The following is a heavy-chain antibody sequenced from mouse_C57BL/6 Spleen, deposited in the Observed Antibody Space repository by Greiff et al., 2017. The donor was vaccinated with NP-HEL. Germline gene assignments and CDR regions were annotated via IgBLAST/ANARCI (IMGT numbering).Heavy chain of an antibody. Sequence: VQLQQPGAELVKPGASVKLSCKASGYTFTSYWMHWVKQRHGQGLEWIGMIHPNSGSTNYNEKFKSKATLTVDKSSITASMQLSSLTSEDSAGYYSDVYDGSRENFDYWGQGTTLTVSS. V-gene: IGHV1-64*01. CDR2: IHPNSGST. J-gene: IGHJ2*01. CDR3: DVYDGSRENFDY. D-gene: IGHD1-1*01. CDR1: GYTFTSYW.